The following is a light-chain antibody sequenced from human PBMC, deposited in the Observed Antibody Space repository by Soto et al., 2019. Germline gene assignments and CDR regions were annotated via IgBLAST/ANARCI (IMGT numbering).Light chain of an antibody. CDR2: EVT. CDR3: ATWDDDVSGPV. V-gene: IGLV2-14*02. J-gene: IGLJ3*02. Sequence: QSALTQPASVSGSPGQSITISCTGTSSDVGTYKLVSWYQHFPGKAPKLIIFEVTKRPSGVVDRFSGSRSGTSASLAISGLRSEDEADYYCATWDDDVSGPVFGGGTKLTVL. CDR1: SSDVGTYKL.